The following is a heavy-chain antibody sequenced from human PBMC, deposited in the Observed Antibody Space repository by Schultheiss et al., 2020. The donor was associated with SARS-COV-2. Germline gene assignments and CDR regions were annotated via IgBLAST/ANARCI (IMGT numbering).Heavy chain of an antibody. CDR2: IYYSGST. Sequence: SETLSLTCTVSGGSISSYYWNWIRQPPGKGLEWIGYIYYSGSTNYNPSLKSRVTISVDTSKNQFSLKLSSVTAADTAVYYCARAGIFGVVIGVDYWGQGTLVTVSS. CDR1: GGSISSYY. J-gene: IGHJ4*02. V-gene: IGHV4-59*01. CDR3: ARAGIFGVVIGVDY. D-gene: IGHD3-3*01.